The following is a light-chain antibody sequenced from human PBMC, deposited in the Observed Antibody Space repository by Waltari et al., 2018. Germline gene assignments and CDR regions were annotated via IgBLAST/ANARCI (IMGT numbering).Light chain of an antibody. CDR2: AAS. Sequence: DTQMTQSPSSLSASVGDRVSITCRASQSVGTYVNWYQPRPGEAPQLLSDAASSVQSGGRSRVRGTGSGTDFTLTTTSLQPEGFATYYCQQGFNTPLWTFGPGTKVEIK. CDR1: QSVGTY. J-gene: IGKJ1*01. CDR3: QQGFNTPLWT. V-gene: IGKV1-39*01.